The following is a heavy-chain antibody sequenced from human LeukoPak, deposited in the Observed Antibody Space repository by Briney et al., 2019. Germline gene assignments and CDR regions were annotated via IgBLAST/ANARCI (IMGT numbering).Heavy chain of an antibody. CDR3: ARDSTYYYGSGSSGPHYFDY. D-gene: IGHD3-10*01. CDR2: ISYDGGNT. J-gene: IGHJ4*02. CDR1: GFTFSSYA. Sequence: GRSLRLSCAASGFTFSSYAMHWVRQAPGKGLEWVAVISYDGGNTYYADSVKGRFTISRDDSKNTLYLQLNSLRAEDTAVYYCARDSTYYYGSGSSGPHYFDYWGQGTLVTVSS. V-gene: IGHV3-30*01.